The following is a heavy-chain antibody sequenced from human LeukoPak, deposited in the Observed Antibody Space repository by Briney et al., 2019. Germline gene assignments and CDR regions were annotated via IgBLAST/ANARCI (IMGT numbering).Heavy chain of an antibody. J-gene: IGHJ4*02. D-gene: IGHD3-10*01. CDR2: ISYDGSNK. CDR3: ARHRGSGGPYFDY. CDR1: GFTFSSYA. V-gene: IGHV3-30*01. Sequence: GGSLRLSCAASGFTFSSYAMHWVRQAPGKGLEWVAVISYDGSNKYYADSVKGRFTISRDNSKNALYLQMNSLRAEDTAVYYCARHRGSGGPYFDYWGQGTLVTVSS.